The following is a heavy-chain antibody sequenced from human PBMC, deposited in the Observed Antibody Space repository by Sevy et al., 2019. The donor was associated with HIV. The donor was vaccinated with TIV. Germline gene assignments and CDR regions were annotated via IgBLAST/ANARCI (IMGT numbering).Heavy chain of an antibody. CDR2: ISSSSSTI. CDR3: ARSYDYVWGSYRYYRDDAFDS. V-gene: IGHV3-48*01. Sequence: GGSLRLSCAASGFTFSSYSMNWVRQAPGKGLEWVSYISSSSSTIYHADSVKGRFTISRDNAKNSLYLQMNSLRAEDTAVYYCARSYDYVWGSYRYYRDDAFDSWGQWTMVTVSS. J-gene: IGHJ3*02. CDR1: GFTFSSYS. D-gene: IGHD3-16*02.